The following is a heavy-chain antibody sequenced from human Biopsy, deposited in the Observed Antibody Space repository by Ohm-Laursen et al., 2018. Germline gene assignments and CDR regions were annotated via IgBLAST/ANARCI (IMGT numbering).Heavy chain of an antibody. D-gene: IGHD6-6*01. J-gene: IGHJ6*02. CDR1: GDSVTKYY. CDR2: IYYSVMT. CDR3: ASHRSSSARNYYHDMDV. V-gene: IGHV4-59*02. Sequence: GTLSLTCTVSGDSVTKYYWSWIRQPPGKGLEWIGHIYYSVMTNYNASLKSRVTILVDTSRNHFSMRLSSLTAADTAVYYCASHRSSSARNYYHDMDVWGQGTTVTVSS.